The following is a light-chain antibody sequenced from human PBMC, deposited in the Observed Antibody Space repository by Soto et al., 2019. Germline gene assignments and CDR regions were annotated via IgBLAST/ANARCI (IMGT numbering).Light chain of an antibody. CDR2: GAS. Sequence: EIVLTQSPGTLSLSPGERATLSCRASQSVSSSFLAWYQQKPGQAPRLLIYGASSRATGIPDRFSGSGSGIDFTLTISRLEPEDFAVYYCQQSGSSPWTFGQGTKVEIK. CDR1: QSVSSSF. CDR3: QQSGSSPWT. J-gene: IGKJ1*01. V-gene: IGKV3-20*01.